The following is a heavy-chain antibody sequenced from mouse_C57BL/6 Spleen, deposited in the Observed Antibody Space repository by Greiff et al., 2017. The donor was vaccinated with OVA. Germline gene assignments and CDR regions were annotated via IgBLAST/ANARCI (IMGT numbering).Heavy chain of an antibody. CDR2: IYPSDSET. Sequence: QVQLQQPGAELVRPGSSVKLSCKASGYTFTSYWMDWVKQRPGQGLEWIGNIYPSDSETHYNQKFKDKATLTVDKSASTAYMQLSSLTSEDSAVYYCASHDGSPYAMDYWGQGTSVTVSS. CDR3: ASHDGSPYAMDY. V-gene: IGHV1-61*01. D-gene: IGHD2-3*01. CDR1: GYTFTSYW. J-gene: IGHJ4*01.